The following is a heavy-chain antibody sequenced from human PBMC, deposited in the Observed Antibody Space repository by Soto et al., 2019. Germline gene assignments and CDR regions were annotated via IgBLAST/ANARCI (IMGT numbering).Heavy chain of an antibody. J-gene: IGHJ6*03. V-gene: IGHV3-7*01. CDR3: ATVLRFLEWLPIYYYYYYMDV. CDR2: IKQDGSEK. Sequence: GGSLRLSCAASGFTFSSYWMSWVRQAPGKGLEWVANIKQDGSEKYYVDSVKGRFTISRDNAKNSLYLQMNSLRAEDTAVYYCATVLRFLEWLPIYYYYYYMDVWGKGTTVTVSS. D-gene: IGHD3-3*01. CDR1: GFTFSSYW.